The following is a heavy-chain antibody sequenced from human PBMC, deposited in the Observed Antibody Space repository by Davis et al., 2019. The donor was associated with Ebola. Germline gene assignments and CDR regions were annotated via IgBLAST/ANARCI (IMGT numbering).Heavy chain of an antibody. CDR3: ATTQWLREFDN. J-gene: IGHJ4*02. CDR1: GFTVSSNH. V-gene: IGHV3-53*05. Sequence: GESLKISCAASGFTVSSNHMSWVRQAPGKVLALVSVIYDQSTAYADSVRGRFIISRDKSNNTLYLEMNSLRVDDTAVYYCATTQWLREFDNWGQGTLVTVSS. CDR2: IYDQST. D-gene: IGHD6-19*01.